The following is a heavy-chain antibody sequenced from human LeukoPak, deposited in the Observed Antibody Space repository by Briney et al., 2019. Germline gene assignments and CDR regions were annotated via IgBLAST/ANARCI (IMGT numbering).Heavy chain of an antibody. CDR3: AREYYDILTGYYYFDY. V-gene: IGHV4-59*08. J-gene: IGHJ4*02. D-gene: IGHD3-9*01. Sequence: SETLSLTCTVSGGSISRFYWSWIRQPPGKGLEWIGYIYYSGSTNYNPSLKSRITISVDTSKNQFSLKLSSVTAADTAVYYCAREYYDILTGYYYFDYWGQGTLVTVSS. CDR1: GGSISRFY. CDR2: IYYSGST.